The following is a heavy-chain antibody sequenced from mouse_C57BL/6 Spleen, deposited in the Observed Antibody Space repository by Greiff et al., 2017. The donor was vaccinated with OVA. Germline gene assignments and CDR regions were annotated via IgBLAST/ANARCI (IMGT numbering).Heavy chain of an antibody. D-gene: IGHD1-1*01. CDR2: IYPYNGVS. CDR1: GYSFTGYY. J-gene: IGHJ3*01. CDR3: ARGGYGSSYDPLFAY. V-gene: IGHV1-31*01. Sequence: EVMLVESGPELVKPGASVKISCKASGYSFTGYYMHWVKQSHGNILDWIGYIYPYNGVSSYNQKFKGKATLTVDKSSSTAYMELRSLTSEDSAVYYCARGGYGSSYDPLFAYWGQGTLVTVSA.